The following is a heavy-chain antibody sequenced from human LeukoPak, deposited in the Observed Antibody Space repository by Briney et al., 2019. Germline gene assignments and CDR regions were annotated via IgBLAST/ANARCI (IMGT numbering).Heavy chain of an antibody. V-gene: IGHV3-48*02. Sequence: GGSMRLSCAASGFTLSSYRMNWVRQAPGKGLEWVSYIRSSSSTIYYADSVKGRFTISSDNAKNSLYLQMNALRDEDTAVYFCARDSGYAFDTWGQGTMVTVSS. CDR2: IRSSSSTI. CDR1: GFTLSSYR. J-gene: IGHJ3*02. CDR3: ARDSGYAFDT. D-gene: IGHD2-15*01.